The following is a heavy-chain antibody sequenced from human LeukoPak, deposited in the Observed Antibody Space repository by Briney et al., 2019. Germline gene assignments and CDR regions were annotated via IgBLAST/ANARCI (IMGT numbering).Heavy chain of an antibody. Sequence: SETLSLTCVVSGGSLSTHHWSWIRQSPGRGLEWIGYISDCGSTNYNPSLKSRVTISVDTSKNQFSLMLSSVTAADTAVYYCARGYDSSAYYPFNYWGQGTLVTVSS. CDR3: ARGYDSSAYYPFNY. CDR2: ISDCGST. D-gene: IGHD3-22*01. J-gene: IGHJ4*02. V-gene: IGHV4-59*11. CDR1: GGSLSTHH.